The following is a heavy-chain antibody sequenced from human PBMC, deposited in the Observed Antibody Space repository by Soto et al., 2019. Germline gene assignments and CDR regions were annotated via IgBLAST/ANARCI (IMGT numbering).Heavy chain of an antibody. CDR3: AKGADPLWWLRPNWYFDL. CDR2: ISGSGGST. D-gene: IGHD5-12*01. Sequence: EVQLLESGGGLVQPGGSLRLSCAASGFTFSSYAMSWVRQAPGKGLEWVSAISGSGGSTYYADSVKGRFTISRDNSKNTLYLPMNSLRAEDTAVYYCAKGADPLWWLRPNWYFDLWGRGTLVTVSS. J-gene: IGHJ2*01. CDR1: GFTFSSYA. V-gene: IGHV3-23*01.